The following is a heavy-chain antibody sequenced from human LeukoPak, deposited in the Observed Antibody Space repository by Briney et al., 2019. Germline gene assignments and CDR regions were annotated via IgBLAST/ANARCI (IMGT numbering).Heavy chain of an antibody. D-gene: IGHD3-10*01. CDR1: GGSISSYY. CDR2: IYSSGST. V-gene: IGHV4-59*01. CDR3: ARAYYYGSGSYGLDY. J-gene: IGHJ4*02. Sequence: SEILSLTCTVSGGSISSYYWSWIRQPPGKGLEWIGYIYSSGSTNYNPSLKSRVTISVDTSKNQFSLKLTSVTAADTAVYYCARAYYYGSGSYGLDYWGQGALVTVSS.